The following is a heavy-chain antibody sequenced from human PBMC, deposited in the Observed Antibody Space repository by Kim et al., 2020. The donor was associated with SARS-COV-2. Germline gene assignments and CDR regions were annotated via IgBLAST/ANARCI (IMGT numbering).Heavy chain of an antibody. CDR3: ARPTHPGTTVTQDAFDI. D-gene: IGHD4-17*01. Sequence: VQGRFTLSRNNSNNTLYLQLNSLRAEDPAVYYCARPTHPGTTVTQDAFDIWGQGTMVTVSS. V-gene: IGHV3-30*01. J-gene: IGHJ3*02.